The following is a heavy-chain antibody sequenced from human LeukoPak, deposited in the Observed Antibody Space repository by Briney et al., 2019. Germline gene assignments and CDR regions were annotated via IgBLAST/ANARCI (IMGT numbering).Heavy chain of an antibody. V-gene: IGHV1-3*01. D-gene: IGHD2-2*01. CDR3: ARDRGRFASCLDY. CDR1: GYTFTSYA. CDR2: INAGNGNT. Sequence: ASVKVSCKASGYTFTSYAMHWVRQAPGQRLEWMGWINAGNGNTKYSRKFQGRVTITRDTSASTAYMELSSLRSEDTAVYYCARDRGRFASCLDYWGQGTLVTVSS. J-gene: IGHJ4*02.